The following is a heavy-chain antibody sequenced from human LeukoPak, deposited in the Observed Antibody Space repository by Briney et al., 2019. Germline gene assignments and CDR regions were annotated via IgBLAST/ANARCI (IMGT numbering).Heavy chain of an antibody. V-gene: IGHV1-46*01. CDR2: INPSGGST. CDR1: GGTFSSYA. Sequence: ASVKVSCKASGGTFSSYAISWVRQAPGQGLEWMGIINPSGGSTSYAQKFQGRVTMTRDTSTSTVYMELSSLRSEDTAVYYCARDRGIGFDPWGQGTLVTVSS. J-gene: IGHJ5*02. D-gene: IGHD2/OR15-2a*01. CDR3: ARDRGIGFDP.